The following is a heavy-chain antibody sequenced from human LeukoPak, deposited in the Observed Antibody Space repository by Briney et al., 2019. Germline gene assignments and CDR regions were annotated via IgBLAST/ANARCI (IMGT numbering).Heavy chain of an antibody. Sequence: PGSSVKVSCKASGGTFSSYAISWVRQAPGQGLEWMGGIIPIFGTANHAQKFQGRVTITTDESTSTAYMELSSLRSEDTAVYYCASLPWGKQLVPDYWGQGTLVTVSS. D-gene: IGHD6-6*01. J-gene: IGHJ4*02. CDR1: GGTFSSYA. CDR3: ASLPWGKQLVPDY. CDR2: IIPIFGTA. V-gene: IGHV1-69*05.